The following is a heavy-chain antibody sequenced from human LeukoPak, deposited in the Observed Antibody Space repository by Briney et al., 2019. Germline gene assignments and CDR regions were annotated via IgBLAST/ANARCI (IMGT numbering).Heavy chain of an antibody. J-gene: IGHJ4*02. V-gene: IGHV3-23*01. CDR2: FSGGGGTT. CDR3: ARGGQWLRFDY. CDR1: GFTFSNAW. Sequence: GGSLRLSCAASGFTFSNAWMSWVRQAPGKGLEWVSTFSGGGGTTYYADPVKGRFTISGDNSHNTLYLQMNSLRAEDTAVYYCARGGQWLRFDYWGQGSLVTVSS. D-gene: IGHD6-19*01.